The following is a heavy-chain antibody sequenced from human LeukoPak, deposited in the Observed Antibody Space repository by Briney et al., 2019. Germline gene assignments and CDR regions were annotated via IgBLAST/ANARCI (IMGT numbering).Heavy chain of an antibody. Sequence: SETLSLTCTVSGGSISSRSYYWGWIRQPPGKGLEWIGSIHHRGSTYYNPSLKSRVTISVDTSKNQFSLKLSSVTAADTAVYFCAQDTTTGDLKSWGQGTLVTVSS. V-gene: IGHV4-39*07. CDR3: AQDTTTGDLKS. CDR2: IHHRGST. D-gene: IGHD7-27*01. J-gene: IGHJ4*02. CDR1: GGSISSRSYY.